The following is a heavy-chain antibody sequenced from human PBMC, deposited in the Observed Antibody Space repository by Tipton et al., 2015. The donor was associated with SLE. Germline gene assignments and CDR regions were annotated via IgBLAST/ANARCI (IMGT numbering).Heavy chain of an antibody. Sequence: YWGWIRQPPGKGLEWVGRSRNKANSYTTEYAVSVKGRFTISRDDSKNSLYLQMNSLKTEDTAVYYCARAEYDLGDSWGQGTLVTVSS. D-gene: IGHD3-3*01. CDR3: ARAEYDLGDS. J-gene: IGHJ4*02. V-gene: IGHV3-72*01. CDR1: Y. CDR2: SRNKANSYTT.